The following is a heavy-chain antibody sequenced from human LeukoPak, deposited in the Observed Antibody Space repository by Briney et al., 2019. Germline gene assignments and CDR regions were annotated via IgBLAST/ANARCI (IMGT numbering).Heavy chain of an antibody. CDR1: GGSISSGGYY. J-gene: IGHJ4*02. V-gene: IGHV4-31*03. CDR2: IYYSGST. D-gene: IGHD2-15*01. CDR3: ARSVRGGSKDASDY. Sequence: PSQTLSLTCTVSGGSISSGGYYWSWIRQHPGKGLEWIGYIYYSGSTYYNPSLKSRVTISVDTSKNQFSLKLSSVTAADTAVYYCARSVRGGSKDASDYWGQGTLVTVSS.